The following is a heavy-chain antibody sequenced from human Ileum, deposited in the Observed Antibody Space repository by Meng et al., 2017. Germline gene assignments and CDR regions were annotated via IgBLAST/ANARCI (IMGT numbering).Heavy chain of an antibody. V-gene: IGHV4-34*01. J-gene: IGHJ1*01. D-gene: IGHD4-17*01. Sequence: QVPPPQRGPGLLKASETLSLTCAVYGRSFSGYYWSWIRQPPGKGLEWIGEINHSGSTNYNPSLKSRVTISVDTSKNQFSLKLSSVTAADTAVYYCARGRYGDSRRGGYFQHWGQGTLVTVSS. CDR2: INHSGST. CDR1: GRSFSGYY. CDR3: ARGRYGDSRRGGYFQH.